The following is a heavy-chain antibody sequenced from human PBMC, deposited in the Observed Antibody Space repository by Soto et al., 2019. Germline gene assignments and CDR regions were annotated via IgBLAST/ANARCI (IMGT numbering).Heavy chain of an antibody. V-gene: IGHV3-21*06. CDR3: ARDLRGHYGP. D-gene: IGHD4-17*01. J-gene: IGHJ3*01. Sequence: GGSLRLSCEGSGFNFRNFNMIWVRQAPGQGLEWVSSVSGSSSYIYYADSVKGRFTVSRDNANNLVFLQMNGLRPEDTAMYYCARDLRGHYGPWGQGTMVTV. CDR1: GFNFRNFN. CDR2: VSGSSSYI.